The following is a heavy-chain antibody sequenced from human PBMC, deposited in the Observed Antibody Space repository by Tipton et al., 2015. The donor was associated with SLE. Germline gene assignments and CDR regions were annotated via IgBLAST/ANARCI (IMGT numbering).Heavy chain of an antibody. CDR2: IYYSGST. D-gene: IGHD3-3*01. CDR3: ARGHDFWSGYLYY. V-gene: IGHV4-39*07. Sequence: TLSLTCTVSGGSIGSGSYNWGWIRQPPGKGLEWIGNIYYSGSTYYNPSLKSRVTISVDTSKNQFSLKLSSVTAADTAVYYCARGHDFWSGYLYYWGQGTLVTVSS. CDR1: GGSIGSGSYN. J-gene: IGHJ4*02.